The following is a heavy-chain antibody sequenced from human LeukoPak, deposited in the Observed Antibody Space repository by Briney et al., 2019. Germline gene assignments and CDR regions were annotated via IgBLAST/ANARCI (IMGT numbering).Heavy chain of an antibody. Sequence: PSETLSLTCAVYGGSFSGYYWSWIRQPPGKGLEWIGSISYSGSTYYNPSLKSRVTISVDTSKNQFSLRLSSVTAADTAVYCCAKLVRGAYFFDYWGQGTLVTVSS. CDR1: GGSFSGYY. J-gene: IGHJ4*02. CDR3: AKLVRGAYFFDY. V-gene: IGHV4-34*01. D-gene: IGHD3-10*01. CDR2: ISYSGST.